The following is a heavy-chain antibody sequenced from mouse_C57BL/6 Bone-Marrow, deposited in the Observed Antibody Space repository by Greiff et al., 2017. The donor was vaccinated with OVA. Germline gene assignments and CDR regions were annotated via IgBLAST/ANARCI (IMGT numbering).Heavy chain of an antibody. Sequence: QVQLQQSGPELVKPGASVKISCKASGYAFSSSWMNWVKQRPGKGLEWIGRIYPGDGDTNYNGKFKGKATLTADKSSSTAYMQLCSLTSEDSAVYFCARYGNNHVYFDYWGQGTTLTVSS. V-gene: IGHV1-82*01. CDR2: IYPGDGDT. D-gene: IGHD2-1*01. CDR1: GYAFSSSW. CDR3: ARYGNNHVYFDY. J-gene: IGHJ2*01.